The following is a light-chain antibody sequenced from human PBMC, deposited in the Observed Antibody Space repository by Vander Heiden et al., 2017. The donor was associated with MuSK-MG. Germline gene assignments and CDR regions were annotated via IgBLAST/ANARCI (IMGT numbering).Light chain of an antibody. CDR1: QSVNNNY. CDR2: DAS. Sequence: EIVLTQSPDTLSLSPGERATLSCRASQSVNNNYLAWYQQKPGQAPRLLIYDASNRATGIPARFSGSGSGTDFTLTISSLEPEDFAVYYCQQRTDGPPAYSFGQGTKLEIK. V-gene: IGKV3-11*01. CDR3: QQRTDGPPAYS. J-gene: IGKJ2*03.